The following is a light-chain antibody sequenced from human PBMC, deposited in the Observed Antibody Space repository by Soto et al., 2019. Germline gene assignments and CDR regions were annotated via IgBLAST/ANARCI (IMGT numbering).Light chain of an antibody. V-gene: IGLV1-40*01. CDR2: GND. CDR3: QSYDSSLSASV. CDR1: SSNIGAGFD. J-gene: IGLJ2*01. Sequence: QLVLTQPPSVSGAPGQRVTISCTGSSSNIGAGFDVHWYHQLPGTAPKLLIYGNDNRPSGVPDRFSASKSGASASLAITGLQAEDEADYYCQSYDSSLSASVFGGGTKLTVL.